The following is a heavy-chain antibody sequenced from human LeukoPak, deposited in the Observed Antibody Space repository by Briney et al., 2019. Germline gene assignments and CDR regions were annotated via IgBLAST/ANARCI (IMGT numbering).Heavy chain of an antibody. D-gene: IGHD2-21*02. CDR1: GFTFSTYY. Sequence: GGTLRLSCAASGFTFSTYYMNWVRQAPGKGLEWVSVISVRGDGTFYADSVKGRFSISRDTSKSTLSLQMNSLRAEDTAVYYCAKARGFAVVTAIDSWGQGTLVTVSS. CDR3: AKARGFAVVTAIDS. V-gene: IGHV3-23*01. J-gene: IGHJ4*02. CDR2: ISVRGDGT.